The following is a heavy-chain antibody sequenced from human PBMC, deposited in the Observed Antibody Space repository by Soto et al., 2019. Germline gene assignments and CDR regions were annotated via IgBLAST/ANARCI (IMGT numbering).Heavy chain of an antibody. J-gene: IGHJ3*01. V-gene: IGHV4-4*02. Sequence: QVQLQESGPGLVKPSGTLSLTCAVSGDSISSPKWWTWLRQPPGKGLEWIGDLLHGGTTNYNPSLKSRVTLSVDTSQNQFSINLTSVTAADTAIYYCAYSTGWYRHDVWGQGTSVTVSS. CDR3: AYSTGWYRHDV. CDR1: GDSISSPKW. CDR2: LLHGGTT. D-gene: IGHD6-19*01.